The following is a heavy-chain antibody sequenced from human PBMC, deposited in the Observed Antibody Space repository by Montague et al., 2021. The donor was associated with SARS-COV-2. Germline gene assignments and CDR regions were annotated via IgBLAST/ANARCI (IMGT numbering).Heavy chain of an antibody. CDR3: ARPRTYYDEVCGTHRYTPDY. D-gene: IGHD3-16*02. CDR2: IYSSGST. CDR1: GVSFNSNRHY. Sequence: SETLSLTCTVSGVSFNSNRHYWGWIRQPPGKGPEWIGSIYSSGSTNYNPSLKSRVTMSVDTSKKQFSLKLTSVTAADTAVYYCARPRTYYDEVCGTHRYTPDYWGQGTLVTVSS. V-gene: IGHV4-39*01. J-gene: IGHJ4*02.